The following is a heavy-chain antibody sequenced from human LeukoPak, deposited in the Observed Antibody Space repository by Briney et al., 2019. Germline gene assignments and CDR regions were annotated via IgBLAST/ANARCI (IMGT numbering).Heavy chain of an antibody. CDR1: GGSISSSSYY. CDR2: IYYSGST. CDR3: ARYGVGATNFDY. J-gene: IGHJ4*02. Sequence: SETLSLTCTVSGGSISSSSYYWGWIRQPPGKGLEWIGSIYYSGSTYYNPSLKSRVTISVDTSKNQFSLKLSSVTAADTAVYYCARYGVGATNFDYWGQGTLVTVSS. D-gene: IGHD1-26*01. V-gene: IGHV4-39*01.